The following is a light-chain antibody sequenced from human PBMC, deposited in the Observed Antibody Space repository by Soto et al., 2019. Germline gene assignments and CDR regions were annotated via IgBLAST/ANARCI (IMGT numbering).Light chain of an antibody. V-gene: IGLV4-60*02. Sequence: QLVLTQSSSASASLGSSVKLTCTLNSGHSNHIIAWHQQQPGKAPRYLMKLESTGSYKKGSGVPDRFSGSSSGADRYLTISNLQFEDEADYYCETWDSNTWVFGGGTQLTV. CDR3: ETWDSNTWV. J-gene: IGLJ3*02. CDR1: SGHSNHI. CDR2: LESTGSY.